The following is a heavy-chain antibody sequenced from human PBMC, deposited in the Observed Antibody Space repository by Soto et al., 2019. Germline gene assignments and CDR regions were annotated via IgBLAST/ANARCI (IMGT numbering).Heavy chain of an antibody. Sequence: ESGGGVVQPGRSLRLSCAVSGFTFSSYGMHWVRQAPGKGLEWVTIIWYDGSNKYYADSVKGRFTISRDNSKNTLYLQMNSLRAEDTAVYYCARVPVEYCSGGSCYSGHFDYWGQGTLVTVSS. CDR3: ARVPVEYCSGGSCYSGHFDY. V-gene: IGHV3-33*01. J-gene: IGHJ4*02. D-gene: IGHD2-15*01. CDR1: GFTFSSYG. CDR2: IWYDGSNK.